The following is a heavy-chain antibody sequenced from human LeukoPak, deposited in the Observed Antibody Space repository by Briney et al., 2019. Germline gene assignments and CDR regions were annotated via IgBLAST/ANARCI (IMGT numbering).Heavy chain of an antibody. CDR3: ARETYYDFWSGYSI. J-gene: IGHJ4*02. Sequence: GGSLRLSCAASGFTFTSYSMNWVRQAPGKGLEWVSSISSSSSHIYYADSVKGRFTISRDNAKNSLYLQMNSLRAEDTAVYYCARETYYDFWSGYSIWGQGTLVTVSS. V-gene: IGHV3-21*01. CDR2: ISSSSSHI. CDR1: GFTFTSYS. D-gene: IGHD3-3*01.